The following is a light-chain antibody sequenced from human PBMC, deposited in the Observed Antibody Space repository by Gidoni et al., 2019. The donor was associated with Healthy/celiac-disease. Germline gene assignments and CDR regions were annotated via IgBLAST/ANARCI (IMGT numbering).Light chain of an antibody. J-gene: IGKJ1*01. Sequence: DLVMTQSPLSLPVTPGEPASISCRSSQSLLHSNGYNYLDWYLQRPGQSPQLLIYLGSNRASGVPDRFSGGGSGTDLTLKISRVEAEDVGVYYCMQALQTPTFGQGTKVEIK. CDR3: MQALQTPT. V-gene: IGKV2-28*01. CDR2: LGS. CDR1: QSLLHSNGYNY.